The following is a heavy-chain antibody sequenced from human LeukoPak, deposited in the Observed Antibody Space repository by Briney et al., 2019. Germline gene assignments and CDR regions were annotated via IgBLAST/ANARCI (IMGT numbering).Heavy chain of an antibody. J-gene: IGHJ5*01. CDR1: GFTVSAKY. CDR3: ARDGGFGGPGGDNWFDS. V-gene: IGHV3-66*02. Sequence: GGSLRLSCAASGFTVSAKYMSWVRQGPGKGLDWISSIYSDGGTNYADSVKGRFTISRGNSKNTLYLQMNSLRPEDTAVYYCARDGGFGGPGGDNWFDSWGQGALVTVSS. CDR2: IYSDGGT. D-gene: IGHD3-16*01.